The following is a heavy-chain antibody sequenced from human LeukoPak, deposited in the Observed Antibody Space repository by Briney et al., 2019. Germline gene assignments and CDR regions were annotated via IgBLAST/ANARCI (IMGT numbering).Heavy chain of an antibody. CDR1: GFTFSSYS. CDR3: ARAFDY. CDR2: ISGSGSTI. J-gene: IGHJ4*02. V-gene: IGHV3-48*04. Sequence: GGSLRLSCAASGFTFSSYSMNWVRQAPGKGLEWVSYISGSGSTIYYADSVKGRFTISRDNAKNSLYLQMNGLTAGDTAVYYCARAFDYWGQGTLVTVSS.